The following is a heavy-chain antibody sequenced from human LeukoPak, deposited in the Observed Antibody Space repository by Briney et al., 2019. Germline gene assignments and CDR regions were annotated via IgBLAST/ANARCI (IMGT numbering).Heavy chain of an antibody. CDR3: ARDSSGWSNFDY. CDR2: IYYSGST. V-gene: IGHV4-39*07. Sequence: KPSETLSLTCTVSGGSISSSSYYWGWIRQPPGKGLEWIGSIYYSGSTYYNPSLKSRVTISVDTSKNQFSLKLSSVTAADTAVYYCARDSSGWSNFDYWGQGTLVTVSS. CDR1: GGSISSSSYY. J-gene: IGHJ4*02. D-gene: IGHD6-19*01.